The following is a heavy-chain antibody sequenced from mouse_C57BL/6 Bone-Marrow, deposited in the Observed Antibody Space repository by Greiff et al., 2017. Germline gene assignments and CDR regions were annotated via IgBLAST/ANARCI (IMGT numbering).Heavy chain of an antibody. CDR2: IDPSASYT. CDR1: GYTFTSYW. Sequence: VKLQQPGAELVMPGASVKLSCKASGYTFTSYWMHWVKPRPGQGLEWIGEIDPSASYTNYNQKFKGKSTLTVDKSSSTAYMQLSSLTSEDSAVYYCASNYYGSSYWYFDVWGTGTTVTVSS. CDR3: ASNYYGSSYWYFDV. D-gene: IGHD1-1*01. V-gene: IGHV1-69*01. J-gene: IGHJ1*03.